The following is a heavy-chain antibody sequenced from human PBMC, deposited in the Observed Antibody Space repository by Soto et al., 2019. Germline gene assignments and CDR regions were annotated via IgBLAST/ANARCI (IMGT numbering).Heavy chain of an antibody. CDR1: GGSISRYY. D-gene: IGHD6-13*01. Sequence: SETLSLTCTVSGGSISRYYWSWIRQPPGKGLEWIGYIYYSGSTNYNPSLKSRVTISVDTSKNQFSLKLSSVTAADTAVYYCARAESLYSSSWYGGGWFDPWGQGTLVTVSS. CDR2: IYYSGST. CDR3: ARAESLYSSSWYGGGWFDP. V-gene: IGHV4-59*01. J-gene: IGHJ5*02.